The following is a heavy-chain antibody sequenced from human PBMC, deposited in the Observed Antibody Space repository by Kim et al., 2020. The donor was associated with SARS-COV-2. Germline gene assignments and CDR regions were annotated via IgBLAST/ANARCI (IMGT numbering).Heavy chain of an antibody. V-gene: IGHV4-39*01. CDR3: ASGSLNTVRGVNYYYGMGV. J-gene: IGHJ6*02. CDR2: VYYSGTT. D-gene: IGHD3-10*01. CDR1: GGSISSNIYY. Sequence: SETLSLTCTVSGGSISSNIYYWGWIRQPPGQGLEWIASVYYSGTTYYNPSLKSRVTISADTSNNQFSLKLSSVTAADTAVYYCASGSLNTVRGVNYYYGMGVWGQGTTVTVSS.